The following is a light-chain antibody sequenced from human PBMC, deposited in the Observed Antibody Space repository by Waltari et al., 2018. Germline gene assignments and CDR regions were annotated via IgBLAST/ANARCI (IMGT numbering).Light chain of an antibody. Sequence: QSALSQPRSVSGSPGQSVTISCTGTNSNIGGYNYVSWYQHHPGKVPKLTIYDVSKRPSGVPERFSGSKSGNTASLTISGLQAEDEAHYYCCSYAGRLWVFGGGTNLTVL. CDR1: NSNIGGYNY. V-gene: IGLV2-11*01. CDR3: CSYAGRLWV. J-gene: IGLJ3*02. CDR2: DVS.